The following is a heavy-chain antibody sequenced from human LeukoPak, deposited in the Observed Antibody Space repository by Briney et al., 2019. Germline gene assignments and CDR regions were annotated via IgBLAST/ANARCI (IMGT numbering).Heavy chain of an antibody. J-gene: IGHJ4*02. D-gene: IGHD2-15*01. Sequence: QAGGSLRLSCAASGFTVSSNYVSWVRQAPGKGLEWVSLIYSDGSTYYADSVKGRFTISRDNSKNTLYLQMNSLRAEDTAVYYCARDLGYCSGGSCYVGYFDYWGQGTLVTVSS. CDR1: GFTVSSNY. CDR3: ARDLGYCSGGSCYVGYFDY. V-gene: IGHV3-66*01. CDR2: IYSDGST.